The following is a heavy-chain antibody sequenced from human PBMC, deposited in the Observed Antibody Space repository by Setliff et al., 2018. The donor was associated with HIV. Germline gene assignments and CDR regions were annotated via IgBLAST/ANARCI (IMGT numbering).Heavy chain of an antibody. CDR2: IRSDGSNK. D-gene: IGHD3-10*01. CDR1: GFTFSSYG. J-gene: IGHJ4*02. CDR3: AKDKGQKYADY. Sequence: GGSLRLSCAASGFTFSSYGMHWVRQAPGKGLEWVTFIRSDGSNKYYADSVKGRFTISRDNSKNTLYLQMNSLRAEDTAVYYCAKDKGQKYADYWGQGTVVTVSS. V-gene: IGHV3-30*02.